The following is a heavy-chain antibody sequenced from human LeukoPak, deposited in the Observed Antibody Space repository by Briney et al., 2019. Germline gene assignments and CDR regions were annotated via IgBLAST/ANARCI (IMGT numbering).Heavy chain of an antibody. CDR3: ASWGAGGNS. D-gene: IGHD3-16*01. CDR2: INPDGSGK. J-gene: IGHJ4*02. V-gene: IGHV3-7*01. CDR1: GFTLSTYW. Sequence: GGSLRLSCEASGFTLSTYWMNWVRQVPGKGLDWVANINPDGSGKRYVDSVKGPFTIARDNADNSLSLQMNSLRAEDTAVYYCASWGAGGNSWGQGTLVTVSS.